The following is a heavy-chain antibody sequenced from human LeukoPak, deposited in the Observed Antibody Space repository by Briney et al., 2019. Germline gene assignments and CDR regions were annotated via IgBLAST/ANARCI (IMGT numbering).Heavy chain of an antibody. J-gene: IGHJ4*02. CDR3: AKGGPSRAGLDF. CDR2: ISDRDHNT. CDR1: GFTFSSYA. D-gene: IGHD6-25*01. V-gene: IGHV3-23*01. Sequence: SGGSLRLSCAASGFTFSSYAMTWVRQAPGKGLEWVSSISDRDHNTYYADSVRGRFTISRDNSKNTLYLQMNSPRAEDTAVYYCAKGGPSRAGLDFWGQGTLVTVSS.